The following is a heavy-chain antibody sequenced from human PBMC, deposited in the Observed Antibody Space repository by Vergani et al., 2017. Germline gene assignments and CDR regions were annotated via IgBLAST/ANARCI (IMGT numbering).Heavy chain of an antibody. V-gene: IGHV3-64*01. Sequence: EVQLVESGGGLVQPGGSLRLSCAASGFTFSSYAMNWVRKAPGKGLEYVSAISSNGGSTYYANSVKGRFTISRDKSKNTLYLQMGSLRAEDMAVYYCARDLPYYYDSSGYYLYYYYGMDVWGQGTTVTVSS. J-gene: IGHJ6*02. CDR3: ARDLPYYYDSSGYYLYYYYGMDV. CDR2: ISSNGGST. CDR1: GFTFSSYA. D-gene: IGHD3-22*01.